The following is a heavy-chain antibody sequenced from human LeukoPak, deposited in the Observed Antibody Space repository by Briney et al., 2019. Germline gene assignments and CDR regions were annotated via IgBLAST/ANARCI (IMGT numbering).Heavy chain of an antibody. J-gene: IGHJ5*02. CDR3: ARSSGYSSSGGLNWFDT. D-gene: IGHD6-13*01. V-gene: IGHV4-39*01. CDR1: GGSISSSSYY. CDR2: IYYSGNT. Sequence: SETLSLTCTVSGGSISSSSYYWGWIRQPPGKGLEWIGCIYYSGNTYYNPSLKSRVTISVDTSKNQFSLKLSSVTAADTAVYYCARSSGYSSSGGLNWFDTWGQGTLVTVSS.